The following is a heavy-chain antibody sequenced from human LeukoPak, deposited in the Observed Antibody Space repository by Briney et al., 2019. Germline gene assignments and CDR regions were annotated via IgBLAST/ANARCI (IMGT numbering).Heavy chain of an antibody. Sequence: GGSLRLSCAASGFTFSSYAMSWVRHAPGKGLEWLSVIRGSGDNTYYADSVKGRFTISRDNSKSTLYLQMNSLRAEDTAIYYCARGIGGPDYWGRGTLVTVSS. CDR3: ARGIGGPDY. J-gene: IGHJ4*02. CDR1: GFTFSSYA. D-gene: IGHD4-23*01. V-gene: IGHV3-23*01. CDR2: IRGSGDNT.